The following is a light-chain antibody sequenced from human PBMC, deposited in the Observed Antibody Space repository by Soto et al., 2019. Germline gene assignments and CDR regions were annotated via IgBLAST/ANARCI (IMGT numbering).Light chain of an antibody. J-gene: IGKJ1*01. CDR3: LQYYNFSLT. CDR2: GAS. V-gene: IGKV1-6*01. Sequence: AIQMTQSPSSLSASVGDRVTISCRASQGIGNALGWYQQKPGKPPKVLIYGASNLQSGVPPRFSGSGSGTDFTLAITSMQTEAFANYYCLQYYNFSLTFGQGTKVDIK. CDR1: QGIGNA.